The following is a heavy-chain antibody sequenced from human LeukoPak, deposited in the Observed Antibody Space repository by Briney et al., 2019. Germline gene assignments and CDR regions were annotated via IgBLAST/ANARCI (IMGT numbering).Heavy chain of an antibody. D-gene: IGHD6-13*01. J-gene: IGHJ6*03. CDR2: INHSGST. V-gene: IGHV4-34*01. CDR3: ARGLVGYSSSWYFYYYYYMDV. CDR1: GGSFSGYH. Sequence: SETLSLTCAVYGGSFSGYHWSWIRQPPGKGLEWIGEINHSGSTNYNPSLKSRVTISVDTSKNQFSLKLSSVTAADTAVYYCARGLVGYSSSWYFYYYYYMDVWGKGTTVTVSS.